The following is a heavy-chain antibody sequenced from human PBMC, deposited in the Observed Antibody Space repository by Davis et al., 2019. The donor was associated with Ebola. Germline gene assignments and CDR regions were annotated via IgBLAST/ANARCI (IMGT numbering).Heavy chain of an antibody. CDR1: GFSFGDYA. CDR2: ISGSATST. Sequence: GESLKISCTASGFSFGDYAMHWVRLVPGKGLEWVSYISGSATSTFYADSVTGRFTISRDNARDSLYLQMDSLRVEDTAIYYCARDAFSLSRYDTEDHWGQGTLVTVSS. CDR3: ARDAFSLSRYDTEDH. J-gene: IGHJ4*02. V-gene: IGHV3-48*03. D-gene: IGHD3-9*01.